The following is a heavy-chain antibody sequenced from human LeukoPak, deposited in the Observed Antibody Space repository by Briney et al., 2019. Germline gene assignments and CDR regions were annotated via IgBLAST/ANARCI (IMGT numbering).Heavy chain of an antibody. Sequence: SETLSLTCAVHGGSFSGYYWSWIRQPPGKGLEWIGEINHSGSTNYNPSLKSRVTISVDTSKNQFSLKLSSVTAADTAVYYCAGKLLQRFDYWGQGTLVTVSS. CDR3: AGKLLQRFDY. V-gene: IGHV4-34*01. J-gene: IGHJ4*02. CDR2: INHSGST. D-gene: IGHD2/OR15-2a*01. CDR1: GGSFSGYY.